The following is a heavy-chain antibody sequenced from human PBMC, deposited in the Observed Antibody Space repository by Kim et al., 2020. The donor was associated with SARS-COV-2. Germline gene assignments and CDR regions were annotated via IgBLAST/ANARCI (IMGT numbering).Heavy chain of an antibody. CDR1: GGSISSYY. Sequence: SETLSLTCTVSGGSISSYYWSWIRQPPGKGLEWIGYIYYSESPNSNPSLKSRVTISVDPSKNQFSLKLSSVTAADTAVYYCARGAPYYDFVTGYYSPELWGQSYFCYWGQGTLVTVSS. J-gene: IGHJ4*02. V-gene: IGHV4-59*13. CDR3: ARGAPYYDFVTGYYSPELWGQSYFCY. CDR2: IYYSESP. D-gene: IGHD3-9*01.